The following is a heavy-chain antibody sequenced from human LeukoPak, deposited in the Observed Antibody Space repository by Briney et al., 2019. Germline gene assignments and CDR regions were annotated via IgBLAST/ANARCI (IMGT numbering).Heavy chain of an antibody. CDR1: GGSFSGYY. CDR3: ARAMAGGAVADNWFDP. D-gene: IGHD6-19*01. CDR2: INHSGST. V-gene: IGHV4-34*01. J-gene: IGHJ5*02. Sequence: SETLSLTCAVYGGSFSGYYWSWIRQLPGKGLEWIGEINHSGSTNYNPSLKSRVTISVDTSKNQFSLKLSSVTAADTAVYYCARAMAGGAVADNWFDPWGQGTLVTVSS.